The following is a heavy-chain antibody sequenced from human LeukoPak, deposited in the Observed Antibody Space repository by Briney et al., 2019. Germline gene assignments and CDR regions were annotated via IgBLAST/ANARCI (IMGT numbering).Heavy chain of an antibody. Sequence: ASETLSLTCTVSGGSISSYYWSWIRQPPGKGLEWIGSIYYSGSTYYNPSLKSRVTISVDTSKIQISLKLNSVTAADTAVYYCARLRDYYYNYMDVWGKGTTVTISS. CDR3: ARLRDYYYNYMDV. J-gene: IGHJ6*03. V-gene: IGHV4-39*01. CDR1: GGSISSYY. CDR2: IYYSGST.